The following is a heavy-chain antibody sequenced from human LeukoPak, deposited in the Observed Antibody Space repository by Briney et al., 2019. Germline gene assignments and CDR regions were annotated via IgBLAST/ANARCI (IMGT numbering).Heavy chain of an antibody. Sequence: PGGSLRLSCAASGFTVSSNYMSWVRQAPGKGLEWVSVIYGGSRTLYSDSVKGRFTISRDISKNTVYLQMSNLGAEDMAVYYCARDRVSSWYYFDYWGQGTLVTVSS. J-gene: IGHJ4*02. V-gene: IGHV3-66*01. CDR2: IYGGSRT. CDR1: GFTVSSNY. D-gene: IGHD6-13*01. CDR3: ARDRVSSWYYFDY.